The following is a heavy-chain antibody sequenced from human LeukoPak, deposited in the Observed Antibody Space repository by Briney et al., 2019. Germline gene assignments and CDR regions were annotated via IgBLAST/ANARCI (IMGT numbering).Heavy chain of an antibody. Sequence: GGSLRLSCIASGFSFSGHWMHWARQLPGKGLVWVSRISPTGSTTSYADSVKGRFTISRDNAKNSLYLQMNSLRAEDTALYYCAKSPKDSGYYEPIDYWGQGTLVTVSS. J-gene: IGHJ4*02. CDR3: AKSPKDSGYYEPIDY. V-gene: IGHV3-74*01. CDR2: ISPTGSTT. D-gene: IGHD3-22*01. CDR1: GFSFSGHW.